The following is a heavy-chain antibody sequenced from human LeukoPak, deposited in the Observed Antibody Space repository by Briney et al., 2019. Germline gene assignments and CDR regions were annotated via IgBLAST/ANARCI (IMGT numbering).Heavy chain of an antibody. CDR1: GSSAVATS. Sequence: PGGSCEPPLPPLGSSAVATSRAGSARLQGRGWCGAQFFSGGSTYYADSVKGRFTISRDNSKNTLYLQMNSLRAEDTAVYYCATAGGWGWFGEATGYYFDYWGQGTLVTVSS. V-gene: IGHV3-53*01. CDR3: ATAGGWGWFGEATGYYFDY. D-gene: IGHD3-10*01. CDR2: FSGGST. J-gene: IGHJ4*02.